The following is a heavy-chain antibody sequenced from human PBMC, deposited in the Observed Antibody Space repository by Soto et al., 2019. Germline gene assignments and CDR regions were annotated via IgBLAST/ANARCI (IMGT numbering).Heavy chain of an antibody. Sequence: QVQLQESGPGLVKPSQTLSLTCTVSGGSISSGDYYWSWIRQPPGKGLEWIGYIYYSGSTYYNPSLKSRVTISVDTSKNQFSLKLSSVTAADTAVYYCARGSDDSSGYYYEPYFDYWGQGTLVTVSS. D-gene: IGHD3-22*01. J-gene: IGHJ4*02. CDR2: IYYSGST. V-gene: IGHV4-30-4*01. CDR1: GGSISSGDYY. CDR3: ARGSDDSSGYYYEPYFDY.